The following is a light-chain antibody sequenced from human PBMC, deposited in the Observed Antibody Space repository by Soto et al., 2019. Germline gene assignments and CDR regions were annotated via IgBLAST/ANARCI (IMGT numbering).Light chain of an antibody. Sequence: DIHLTQSPSSLSASVGDRVTITCQASQDISNYLNWYQQKPGKAPKLLIYDASNLETGVPSRFSGSGSGTDFTFTISSXQPEDIATYYCQQYDNLPLTFGGGTKVDTK. CDR2: DAS. V-gene: IGKV1-33*01. J-gene: IGKJ4*01. CDR3: QQYDNLPLT. CDR1: QDISNY.